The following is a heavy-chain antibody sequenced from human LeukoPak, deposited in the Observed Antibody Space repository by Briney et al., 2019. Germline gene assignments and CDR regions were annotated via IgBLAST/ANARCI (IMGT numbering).Heavy chain of an antibody. CDR1: GGSFSGYY. Sequence: SETLSLACAVYGGSFSGYYWSWIRQPPGKGLEWIGEINHSGSTNYNPSLKSRVTISVDTSKNQFSLKLSSVTAADTAVYFCARGGSSSASSGAEGYWGQGTLVTVSS. D-gene: IGHD6-13*01. CDR3: ARGGSSSASSGAEGY. J-gene: IGHJ4*02. V-gene: IGHV4-34*01. CDR2: INHSGST.